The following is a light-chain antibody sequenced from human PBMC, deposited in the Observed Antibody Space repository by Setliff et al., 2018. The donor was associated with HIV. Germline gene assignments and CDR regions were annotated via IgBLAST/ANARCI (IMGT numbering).Light chain of an antibody. CDR2: DVT. CDR1: SSDIGDYES. Sequence: ALTQPASVSGSPGQSITISCTGSSSDIGDYESVSWYQQHPGEVPKLMIYDVTKRPSGVSNRFSASKSGNTASLTISGLQAEDEAHYYCCSYAGGDTWIFGGGTKATVL. V-gene: IGLV2-23*02. J-gene: IGLJ2*01. CDR3: CSYAGGDTWI.